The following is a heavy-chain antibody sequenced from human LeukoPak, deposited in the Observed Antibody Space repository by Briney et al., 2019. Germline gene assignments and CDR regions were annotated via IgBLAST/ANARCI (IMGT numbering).Heavy chain of an antibody. J-gene: IGHJ6*03. D-gene: IGHD1-26*01. Sequence: ASVKVSCKASRYSFTIYNIHWVRQAPGQGLEWMGMINPSDGATTYAQRFQGRLTMTRDMSTTTVYMDLRSLRSEDTAVYFCAREKRGGLSGNLGGLFATYYTYYYMDVWGRGTMVTVSS. V-gene: IGHV1-46*01. CDR2: INPSDGAT. CDR1: RYSFTIYN. CDR3: AREKRGGLSGNLGGLFATYYTYYYMDV.